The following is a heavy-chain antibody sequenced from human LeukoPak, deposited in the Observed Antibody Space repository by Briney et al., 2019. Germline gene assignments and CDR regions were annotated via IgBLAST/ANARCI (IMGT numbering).Heavy chain of an antibody. J-gene: IGHJ3*01. V-gene: IGHV3-23*01. D-gene: IGHD6-6*01. CDR3: AKRAAYSRSSLVLPFDAFDL. CDR1: GFTFSRHG. Sequence: GGSLRLSCAASGFTFSRHGMNWVRQAPGKGLEWVSVSSGSGTHTYYAASVKGRFTISRDNSNNTLYLQMNSLRAEDTAVYHCAKRAAYSRSSLVLPFDAFDLWAKGRWSPSLQ. CDR2: SSGSGTHT.